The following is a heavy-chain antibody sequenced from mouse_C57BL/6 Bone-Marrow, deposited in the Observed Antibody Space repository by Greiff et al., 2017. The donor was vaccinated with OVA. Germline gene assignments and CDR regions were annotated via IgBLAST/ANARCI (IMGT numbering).Heavy chain of an antibody. D-gene: IGHD1-1*01. CDR1: GYTFTSYG. Sequence: VKLVESGAELARPGASVKLSCKASGYTFTSYGISWVKQRTGQGLEWIGEIYPRSGNTYYNEKFKGKATLTADKSSSTAYMELRSLTSEDSAVYFCATGYYGPWYFDVWGTGTTVTVSS. CDR3: ATGYYGPWYFDV. CDR2: IYPRSGNT. J-gene: IGHJ1*03. V-gene: IGHV1-81*01.